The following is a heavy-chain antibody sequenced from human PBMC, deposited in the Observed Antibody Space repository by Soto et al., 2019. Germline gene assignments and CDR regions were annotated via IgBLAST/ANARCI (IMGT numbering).Heavy chain of an antibody. CDR3: ARDRTDSGYYTNWLDP. Sequence: EASVKVSFKASGGTFGSDAITWVRQAPGQGLEWVGRIIPIFGTTNYAQNLQGRVTISADKSTLTSYMELHSLTSDDTALYYCARDRTDSGYYTNWLDPWGQGTQVTVSS. CDR2: IIPIFGTT. D-gene: IGHD3-22*01. V-gene: IGHV1-69*06. CDR1: GGTFGSDA. J-gene: IGHJ5*02.